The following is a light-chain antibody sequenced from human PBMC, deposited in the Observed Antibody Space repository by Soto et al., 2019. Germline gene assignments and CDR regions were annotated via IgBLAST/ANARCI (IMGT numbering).Light chain of an antibody. J-gene: IGLJ3*02. CDR1: SSNIGSNT. Sequence: QSVLTQPPSASGTPGQRVTISCSGSSSNIGSNTVNWYQQLPGTAPKLLIYNNNQWPSGVPDRFSGSKSGTSASLAISGLQSEDEADYYCATWDDSLNGWVFGGGTKLTVL. CDR2: NNN. CDR3: ATWDDSLNGWV. V-gene: IGLV1-44*01.